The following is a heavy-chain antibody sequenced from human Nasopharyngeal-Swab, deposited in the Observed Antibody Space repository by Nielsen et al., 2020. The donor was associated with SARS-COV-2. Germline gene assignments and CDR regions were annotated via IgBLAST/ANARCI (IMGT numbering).Heavy chain of an antibody. CDR3: ARGARPGGSFDY. D-gene: IGHD1-26*01. CDR1: GYTFPRYS. CDR2: INAGNGNT. J-gene: IGHJ4*02. Sequence: APVTVSCQASGYTFPRYSMHLVRQAPGQRLEWMGWINAGNGNTKYSQKFQGRVTITRDTSASTAYMELSSLRSEDTAVYYCARGARPGGSFDYWGQGTLVTVSS. V-gene: IGHV1-3*01.